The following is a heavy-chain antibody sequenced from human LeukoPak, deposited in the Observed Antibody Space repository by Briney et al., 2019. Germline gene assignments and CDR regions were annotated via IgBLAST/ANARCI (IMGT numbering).Heavy chain of an antibody. D-gene: IGHD4-17*01. CDR1: GHTFGDYA. CDR3: AKDGQPTLTTVDY. CDR2: ISWNSGSI. J-gene: IGHJ4*02. Sequence: GRSLRLSCAASGHTFGDYAMQWVRQAPGKGLEWVSGISWNSGSIGYADSVKGRFTISRDNAKNSLYLQMNTLRAEETAFYYCAKDGQPTLTTVDYWGQGTLVTVSS. V-gene: IGHV3-9*01.